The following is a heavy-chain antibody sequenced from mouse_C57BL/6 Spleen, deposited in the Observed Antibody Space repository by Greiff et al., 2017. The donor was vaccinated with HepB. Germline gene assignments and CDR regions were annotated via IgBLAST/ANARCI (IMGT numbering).Heavy chain of an antibody. D-gene: IGHD2-4*01. CDR1: GYTFTDYE. CDR3: TREAYDSYYFDY. Sequence: QVQLKESGAELVRPGASVTLSCKASGYTFTDYEMHWVKQTPVHGLEWIGAIDPETGGTAYNQKFKGKAILTADKSSSTAYMELRSLTSEDSAVYYCTREAYDSYYFDYWGQGTTLTVSS. CDR2: IDPETGGT. V-gene: IGHV1-15*01. J-gene: IGHJ2*01.